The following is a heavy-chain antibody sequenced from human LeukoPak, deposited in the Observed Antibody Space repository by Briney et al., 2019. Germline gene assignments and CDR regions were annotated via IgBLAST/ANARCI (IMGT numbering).Heavy chain of an antibody. Sequence: SQTLSLTCVISGDSFSNNNTAWNWIRHSPSRGLEWLGRTYYRSKWYNDYAVSVKSRITINADTSKNQLSLQLRSVTPEDTAVYYCARFDSRRKNFDYWGQGALLTVSS. V-gene: IGHV6-1*01. D-gene: IGHD3-22*01. CDR2: TYYRSKWYN. CDR3: ARFDSRRKNFDY. CDR1: GDSFSNNNTA. J-gene: IGHJ4*02.